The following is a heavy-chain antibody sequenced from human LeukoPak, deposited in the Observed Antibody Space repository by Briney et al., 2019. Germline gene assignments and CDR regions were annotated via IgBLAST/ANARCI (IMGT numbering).Heavy chain of an antibody. J-gene: IGHJ4*02. V-gene: IGHV3-7*01. Sequence: GGSLRLSCAASGFTFSSYGMHWVRQAPGKGLEWVANIKQDGSEKYYVDSVKGRFTISRDNAKNSLYLQMDSLRAEDTAVYYCAREDDGYPGDWGQGTLVTVSS. CDR3: AREDDGYPGD. CDR2: IKQDGSEK. CDR1: GFTFSSYG. D-gene: IGHD5-24*01.